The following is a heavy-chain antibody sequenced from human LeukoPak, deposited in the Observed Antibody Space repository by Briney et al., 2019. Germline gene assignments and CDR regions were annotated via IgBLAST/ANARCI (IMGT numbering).Heavy chain of an antibody. Sequence: GESLRLSCAASGFTLSSYGIHWVRQAPGKGLEWVAVIWYDGSKKYYGDSVKGRFTISRDNSKNTLHLQMSSLRVEDTAVYYCARDIGDSGFFLDYWGQGTLVTVSS. CDR2: IWYDGSKK. J-gene: IGHJ4*02. V-gene: IGHV3-33*01. D-gene: IGHD3-22*01. CDR1: GFTLSSYG. CDR3: ARDIGDSGFFLDY.